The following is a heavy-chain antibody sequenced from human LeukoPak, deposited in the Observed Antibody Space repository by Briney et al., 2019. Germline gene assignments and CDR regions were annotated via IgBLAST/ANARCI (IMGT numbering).Heavy chain of an antibody. J-gene: IGHJ4*02. CDR2: IKQDGSEK. D-gene: IGHD3-10*01. CDR1: GFTFSYYG. CDR3: ARDGEEDPYYGSGSYYCDY. V-gene: IGHV3-7*01. Sequence: PGGSLRLSCAASGFTFSYYGLHWVRQAPGKGLEWVANIKQDGSEKYYVDSVRGRFTISRDNAKISLYLQMNSLRAEDTAVYYCARDGEEDPYYGSGSYYCDYWGQGTLVAVS.